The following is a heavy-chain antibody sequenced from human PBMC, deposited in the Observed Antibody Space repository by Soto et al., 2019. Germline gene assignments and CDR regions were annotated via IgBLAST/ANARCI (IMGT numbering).Heavy chain of an antibody. CDR2: INHSGST. D-gene: IGHD6-6*01. J-gene: IGHJ4*02. V-gene: IGHV4-34*01. CDR1: GGSFSGYY. CDR3: ARGRIAARRFDY. Sequence: NPSETLSLTCAVYGGSFSGYYWSWIRQPPGKGLEWIGEINHSGSTNYNPSLKSRVTISVGTSKNQFSLKLSSVTAADTAVYYCARGRIAARRFDYWGQGTLVTVSS.